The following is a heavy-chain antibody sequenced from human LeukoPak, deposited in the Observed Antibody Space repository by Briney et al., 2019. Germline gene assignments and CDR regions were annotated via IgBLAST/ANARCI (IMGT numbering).Heavy chain of an antibody. CDR3: ARDPSDGTKAFDD. Sequence: GGSLRLSCAASGFTFSSYAMSWVRQAPGKGLEWVSVISGSDGSTYYADSVKGRFTISRDNSKNTLYLQMNSLRDEDTTVYYCARDPSDGTKAFDDWGQGTLITVSS. CDR2: ISGSDGST. V-gene: IGHV3-23*01. CDR1: GFTFSSYA. J-gene: IGHJ4*02.